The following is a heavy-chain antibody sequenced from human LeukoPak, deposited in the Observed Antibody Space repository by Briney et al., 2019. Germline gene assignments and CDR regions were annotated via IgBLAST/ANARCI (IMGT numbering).Heavy chain of an antibody. CDR2: ISGSGGST. J-gene: IGHJ4*02. V-gene: IGHV3-23*01. Sequence: GGSLRLSCAASGFSFNTYNMNWVRQAPGKGLEWVSAISGSGGSTYYADSVKGRFTISRDNSKNTLYLQMNSLRAEDTAVYYCAKVPVNGYYDGWGQGTLVTVSS. CDR3: AKVPVNGYYDG. CDR1: GFSFNTYN. D-gene: IGHD3-22*01.